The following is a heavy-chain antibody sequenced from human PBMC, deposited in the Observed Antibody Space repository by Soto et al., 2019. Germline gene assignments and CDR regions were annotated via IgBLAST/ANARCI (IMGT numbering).Heavy chain of an antibody. CDR3: ARNARGYSYGLFDY. D-gene: IGHD5-18*01. CDR2: IYYSGST. Sequence: QLQLQESGPGLVKPSETLSLTCTVSGGSISSSSYYWGWMRQPPGKGLEWIGSIYYSGSTYYNPSLKRRGTISVDTSKNQFSLRLSSVTAADSAVYYCARNARGYSYGLFDYWGQGTLVTVSS. V-gene: IGHV4-39*01. CDR1: GGSISSSSYY. J-gene: IGHJ4*02.